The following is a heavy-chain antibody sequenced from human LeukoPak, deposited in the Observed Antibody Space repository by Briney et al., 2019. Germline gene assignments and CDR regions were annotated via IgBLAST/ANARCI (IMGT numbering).Heavy chain of an antibody. Sequence: PSKTLSLTCAVSGYSISSGYYWGWIRQSPGKGLEYIGSVHHSGSTNYNPSLKSRVTISVDTSKNQFSLKLSSVTAADTAVYYCARFFFRRVEPDYWGQGTLVTVSS. CDR2: VHHSGST. CDR1: GYSISSGYY. J-gene: IGHJ4*02. D-gene: IGHD6-13*01. V-gene: IGHV4-38-2*01. CDR3: ARFFFRRVEPDY.